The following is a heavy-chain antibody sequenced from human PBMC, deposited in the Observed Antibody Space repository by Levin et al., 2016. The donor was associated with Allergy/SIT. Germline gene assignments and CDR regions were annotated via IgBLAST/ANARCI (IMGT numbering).Heavy chain of an antibody. J-gene: IGHJ2*01. CDR3: ARELFVPATSTNHFDL. CDR1: GFIFSAYS. CDR2: IDVSSSPI. V-gene: IGHV3-48*02. D-gene: IGHD2-2*01. Sequence: GGSLRLSCAASGFIFSAYSMSWVRQAPGKGLEWVSYIDVSSSPILYADSVKGRFTISRDNGKNSLYLQMNSLRDEDTAIYYCARELFVPATSTNHFDLWGRGTLVTVSS.